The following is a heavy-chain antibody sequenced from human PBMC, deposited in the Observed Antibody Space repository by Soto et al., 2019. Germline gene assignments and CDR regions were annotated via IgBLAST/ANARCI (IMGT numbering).Heavy chain of an antibody. Sequence: QVELVQSGAEVKKPGSSVRVSCKASGGAFNNYGFTGVRQASGQGLEWMGQIIPLFSTTHYAQKFQGRVSITADGSTSTVHMELSSLTSEDTAVYYCARDGNLSSSYGDFDYWGQGTLVIVSS. J-gene: IGHJ4*02. D-gene: IGHD6-6*01. V-gene: IGHV1-69*01. CDR2: IIPLFSTT. CDR3: ARDGNLSSSYGDFDY. CDR1: GGAFNNYG.